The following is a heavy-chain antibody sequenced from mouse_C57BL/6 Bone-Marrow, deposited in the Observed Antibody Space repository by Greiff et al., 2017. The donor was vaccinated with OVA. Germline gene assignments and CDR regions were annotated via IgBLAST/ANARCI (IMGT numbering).Heavy chain of an antibody. CDR2: ISYDGSN. Sequence: EVKLVESGPGLVKPSQSLSLTCSVTGYSITSGYYWNWIRQFPGNKLEWMGYISYDGSNNYNPSLKNRISITRDTSKNQFFLKLNSVTTEDTATYYCARDDWDLFDYWGQGTTLTVSS. V-gene: IGHV3-6*01. CDR3: ARDDWDLFDY. D-gene: IGHD4-1*01. J-gene: IGHJ2*01. CDR1: GYSITSGYY.